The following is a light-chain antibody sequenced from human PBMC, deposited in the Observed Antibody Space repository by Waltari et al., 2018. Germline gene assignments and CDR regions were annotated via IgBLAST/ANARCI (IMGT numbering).Light chain of an antibody. J-gene: IGLJ3*02. Sequence: QSALTQPRSVSRSPGQSVTISCTGTSSDVGNYNYVSWYQQYPGKAPKLLIADVYKRPSGGPGRFSGSKSGNTASLTISGLQTEDEADYYCCSYAGTYRWVFGGGTKLTVL. CDR1: SSDVGNYNY. V-gene: IGLV2-11*01. CDR2: DVY. CDR3: CSYAGTYRWV.